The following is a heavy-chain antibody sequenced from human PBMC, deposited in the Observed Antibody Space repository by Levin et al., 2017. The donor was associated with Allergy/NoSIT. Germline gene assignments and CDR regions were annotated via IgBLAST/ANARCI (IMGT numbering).Heavy chain of an antibody. Sequence: ASVKVSCKASGYTFTGYYMHWVRQAPGQGLEWMGWINPNSGGTNYAQKFQGRVTMTRDTSISTAYMELSRLRSDDTAVYYCARDNPRYYYGMDVWGQGTTVTVSS. CDR3: ARDNPRYYYGMDV. CDR2: INPNSGGT. V-gene: IGHV1-2*02. CDR1: GYTFTGYY. J-gene: IGHJ6*02.